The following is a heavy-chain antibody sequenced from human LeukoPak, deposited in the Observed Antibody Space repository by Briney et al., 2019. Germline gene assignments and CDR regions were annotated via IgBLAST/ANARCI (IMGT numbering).Heavy chain of an antibody. CDR2: INKSGST. J-gene: IGHJ4*02. CDR3: ARNSAYSTSSGFNS. Sequence: SETLSLTCAVYGGSFNGYFWTWIRQPPGKGLEWIGEINKSGSTNYNPSLKSRATMSIDTSKNQISLRLTSVTAADTAVYYCARNSAYSTSSGFNSWGQGTLVTVSS. D-gene: IGHD6-6*01. V-gene: IGHV4-34*01. CDR1: GGSFNGYF.